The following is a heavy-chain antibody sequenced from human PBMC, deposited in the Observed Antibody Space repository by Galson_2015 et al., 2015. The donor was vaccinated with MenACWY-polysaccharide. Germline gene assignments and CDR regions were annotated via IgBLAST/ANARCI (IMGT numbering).Heavy chain of an antibody. J-gene: IGHJ3*02. CDR2: IQYDGTNK. D-gene: IGHD6-13*01. V-gene: IGHV3-33*01. CDR1: GIRFSGSG. Sequence: SLRLSCAASGIRFSGSGMHWVRQAPGKGLEWVAVIQYDGTNKVYADSVKGRFTISRDNSRNTLYLEMNSLRAEGTAVYYCAREGSRIVFHAFDTWGQGTMVTVSS. CDR3: AREGSRIVFHAFDT.